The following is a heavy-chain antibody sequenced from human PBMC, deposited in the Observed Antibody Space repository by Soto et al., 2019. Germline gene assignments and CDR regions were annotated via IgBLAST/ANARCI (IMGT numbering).Heavy chain of an antibody. CDR3: AISLPGINRSPSIDY. CDR2: INHSGST. CDR1: GGSFSGYY. J-gene: IGHJ4*02. V-gene: IGHV4-34*01. D-gene: IGHD1-20*01. Sequence: QVQLQQWGAGLLKPSETLSLTCAVYGGSFSGYYWSWLRQPPGKGLEWIGEINHSGSTNYNPSLKSRVTISVDTSKKQFSLKLSSVTAADTAVYYCAISLPGINRSPSIDYWGQGTLVTVSS.